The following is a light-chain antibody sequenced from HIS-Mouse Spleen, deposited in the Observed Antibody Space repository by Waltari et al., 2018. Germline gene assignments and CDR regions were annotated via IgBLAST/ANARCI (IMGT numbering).Light chain of an antibody. J-gene: IGLJ2*01. V-gene: IGLV3-19*01. Sequence: SSELTQDPAVSVALGQTVRITCQGDSLRSYYASWYQQKPGQAPVLVIYGKTNRPSRFPDRFAGSSSGNTASLTITGAQAEDEADYYCNSRDSSGNHVVFGGGTKLTVL. CDR2: GKT. CDR1: SLRSYY. CDR3: NSRDSSGNHVV.